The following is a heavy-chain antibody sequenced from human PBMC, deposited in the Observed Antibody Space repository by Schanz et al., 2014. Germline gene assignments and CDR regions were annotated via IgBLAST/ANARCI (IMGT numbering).Heavy chain of an antibody. J-gene: IGHJ5*01. CDR1: GFAFRSYA. D-gene: IGHD3-16*01. Sequence: QLVESGGGLVQPGGSLRLSCAASGFAFRSYAMHWVRQAPGKGLEWAALISHDGNNKHYVDSVEGRFTISRDNSRKTLYLQMNSLRADDTAVYYCAKDLYNYGIFDSWGQGTLVTVSS. V-gene: IGHV3-30-3*01. CDR2: ISHDGNNK. CDR3: AKDLYNYGIFDS.